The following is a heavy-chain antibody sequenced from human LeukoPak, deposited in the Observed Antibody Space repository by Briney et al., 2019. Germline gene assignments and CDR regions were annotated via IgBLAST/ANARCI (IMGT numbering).Heavy chain of an antibody. J-gene: IGHJ3*02. CDR1: GFTFSSYW. CDR2: IDTDGSST. D-gene: IGHD4-11*01. V-gene: IGHV3-74*01. Sequence: GGSLRLSCAASGFTFSSYWMHWVRQAPGKGLVWISRIDTDGSSTTYADSVRGRFTISRDNAKNTLYLQMNSLRAEDTAVYYCARGYSNYGYAFDIWGQGTMVTVSS. CDR3: ARGYSNYGYAFDI.